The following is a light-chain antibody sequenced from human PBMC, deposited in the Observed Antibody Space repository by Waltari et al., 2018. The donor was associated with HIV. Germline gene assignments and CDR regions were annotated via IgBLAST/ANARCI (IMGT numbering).Light chain of an antibody. V-gene: IGLV1-44*01. CDR2: SDN. CDR3: AAWDDSLNGYV. CDR1: ISNIGSNT. J-gene: IGLJ1*01. Sequence: QSVLTQPPSASGTPGQRVTISCSGSISNIGSNTVNWYQELPGTAPKLLIYSDNQRPSGVPDRFSGSKSDTSASLAISGLQSEDEADYYCAAWDDSLNGYVFGTGTKVTVL.